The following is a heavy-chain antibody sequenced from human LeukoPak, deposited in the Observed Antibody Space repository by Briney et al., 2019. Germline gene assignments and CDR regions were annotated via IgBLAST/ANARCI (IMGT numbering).Heavy chain of an antibody. D-gene: IGHD2-2*01. CDR3: ARADIVVVPAAIHYYYGMDV. V-gene: IGHV3-53*04. Sequence: GGSLRLSCAASGFTASSNYMSWVRQAPGKGLEWVSVIYSGGSTYYADSVKGRFTISRHNSKNTLYLQMNSLRAEDTAVYYCARADIVVVPAAIHYYYGMDVWGQGTTVTVSS. CDR1: GFTASSNY. CDR2: IYSGGST. J-gene: IGHJ6*02.